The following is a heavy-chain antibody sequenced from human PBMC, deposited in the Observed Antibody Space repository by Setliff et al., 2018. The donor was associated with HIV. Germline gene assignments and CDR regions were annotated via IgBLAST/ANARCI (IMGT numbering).Heavy chain of an antibody. V-gene: IGHV4-61*02. Sequence: SEILSLTCTVSGDSINSGTYYWSWIRQPAGKGLEWIGRLHLSGDTNYNPSLKSRVTMSIDTSKNQFSLKLSSVTAADTAVYYCARDNSYYYGSGSHYWYGMDVWGQGTTVTVSS. CDR2: LHLSGDT. CDR3: ARDNSYYYGSGSHYWYGMDV. D-gene: IGHD3-10*01. J-gene: IGHJ6*01. CDR1: GDSINSGTYY.